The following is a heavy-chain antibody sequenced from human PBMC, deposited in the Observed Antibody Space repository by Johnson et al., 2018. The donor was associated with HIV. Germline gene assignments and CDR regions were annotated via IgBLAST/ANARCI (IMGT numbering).Heavy chain of an antibody. Sequence: QVQLVESGGGVVQPGGSLRLSCAASGFTVSSNYMSWVRQAPGKGLEWVSYISSSGSTIYYADSVKGRFTISRDNAKNSLYLQMNSLRAEDTAVYYCAKGGSSNDAFDIWGQGTMVTVSS. V-gene: IGHV3-11*01. J-gene: IGHJ3*02. CDR2: ISSSGSTI. D-gene: IGHD6-13*01. CDR1: GFTVSSNY. CDR3: AKGGSSNDAFDI.